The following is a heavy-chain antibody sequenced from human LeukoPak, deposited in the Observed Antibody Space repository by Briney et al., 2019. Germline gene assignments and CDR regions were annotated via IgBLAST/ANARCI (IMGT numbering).Heavy chain of an antibody. J-gene: IGHJ5*02. CDR2: INAANGNT. V-gene: IGHV1-3*01. CDR3: ARNRLPWFGEYVS. CDR1: GYTFSNYT. D-gene: IGHD3-10*01. Sequence: GASVKVSCKASGYTFSNYTMHWVRQAPGQRLEWMGWINAANGNTKYSRKFQDRVTIARDTSASTAYMEPSSLTSEDTAVYYCARNRLPWFGEYVSWGQGTLVTVSS.